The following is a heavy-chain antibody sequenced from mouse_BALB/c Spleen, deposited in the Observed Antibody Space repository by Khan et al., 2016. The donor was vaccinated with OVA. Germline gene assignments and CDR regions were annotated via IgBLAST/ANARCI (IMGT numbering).Heavy chain of an antibody. CDR2: ISYSGRT. Sequence: SGPGLVKPSQSLSLTCTVTGYSITSDYAWNWIRQFPGNKLEWMGYISYSGRTSYNPSLKSRISITRDTSKNQFFLQLNSVTTEDTATXYCARSVTITTVVATDFDYWGQGTTLTVSS. V-gene: IGHV3-2*02. D-gene: IGHD1-1*01. J-gene: IGHJ2*01. CDR3: ARSVTITTVVATDFDY. CDR1: GYSITSDYA.